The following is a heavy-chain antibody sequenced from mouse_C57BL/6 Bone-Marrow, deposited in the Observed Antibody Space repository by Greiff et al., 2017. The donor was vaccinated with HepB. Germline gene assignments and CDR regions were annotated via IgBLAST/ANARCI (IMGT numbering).Heavy chain of an antibody. CDR3: TFYSNNRFAY. CDR1: GFNIKDDY. V-gene: IGHV14-4*01. CDR2: IDPENGDT. Sequence: EVQLQQSGAELVRPGASVKLSCTASGFNIKDDYMHWVKQRPEQGLEWIGWIDPENGDTEYASKFQGKATITADTSSNTAYLQLSSLTSEDTAVYYCTFYSNNRFAYWGQGTLVTVSA. J-gene: IGHJ3*01. D-gene: IGHD2-5*01.